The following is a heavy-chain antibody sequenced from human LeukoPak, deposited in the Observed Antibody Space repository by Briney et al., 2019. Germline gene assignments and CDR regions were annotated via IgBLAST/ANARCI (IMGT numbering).Heavy chain of an antibody. CDR3: AREARRSGWRFGAFDI. CDR1: GFTFSSYW. D-gene: IGHD6-19*01. Sequence: GGSLRLSCAASGFTFSSYWMHWVRQAPGKGLVWVSRINSDGSSTSYADSVKGRFTISRNNAKNTLYLQMNSLRAEDTAVYYCAREARRSGWRFGAFDIWGQGTMVTVSS. V-gene: IGHV3-74*01. CDR2: INSDGSST. J-gene: IGHJ3*02.